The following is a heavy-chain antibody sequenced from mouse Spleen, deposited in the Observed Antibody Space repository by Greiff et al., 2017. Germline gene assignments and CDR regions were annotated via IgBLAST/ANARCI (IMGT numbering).Heavy chain of an antibody. V-gene: IGHV1-42*01. D-gene: IGHD2-1*01. J-gene: IGHJ2*01. Sequence: EVKLMESGPELVKPGASVKISCKASGYSFTGYYMNWVKQSPEKSLEWIGEINPSTGGTTYNQKFKAKATLTVDKSSSTAYMQLKSLTSEDSAVYYCARLGGNSYFDYWGQGTTLTVSS. CDR2: INPSTGGT. CDR3: ARLGGNSYFDY. CDR1: GYSFTGYY.